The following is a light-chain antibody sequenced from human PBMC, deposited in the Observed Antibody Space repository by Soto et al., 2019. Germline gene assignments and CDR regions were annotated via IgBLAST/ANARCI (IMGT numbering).Light chain of an antibody. CDR1: SSDIGDSNY. Sequence: LTQPASGSGAPGQSITISCTGTSSDIGDSNYVSWYQQHPGKAPKLVIYDVSNRPSGVSNRFSGSKSANAASLTISGLQAEDEDDYYRSSFRSSSTSYVFGTGTKVPVL. CDR2: DVS. V-gene: IGLV2-14*03. J-gene: IGLJ1*01. CDR3: SSFRSSSTSYV.